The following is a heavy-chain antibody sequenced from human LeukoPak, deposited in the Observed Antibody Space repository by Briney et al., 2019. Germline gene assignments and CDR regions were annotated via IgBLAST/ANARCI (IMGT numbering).Heavy chain of an antibody. J-gene: IGHJ6*02. Sequence: GGSLRLSCAASGFTFTNAWMNWVRQAPGKGLEWVANMNLDGSEKYYVDSVKGRFTISRDNAKNSLYLQMHSLRAEDTAVYYCGRDKKWLQYYYGVDVWGQGTTVIVSS. CDR2: MNLDGSEK. CDR3: GRDKKWLQYYYGVDV. CDR1: GFTFTNAW. V-gene: IGHV3-7*01. D-gene: IGHD5-12*01.